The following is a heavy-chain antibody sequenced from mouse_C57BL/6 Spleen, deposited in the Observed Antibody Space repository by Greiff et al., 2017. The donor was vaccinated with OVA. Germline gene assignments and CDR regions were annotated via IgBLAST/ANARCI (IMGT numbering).Heavy chain of an antibody. CDR2: INPYNGGT. J-gene: IGHJ2*01. Sequence: VQLQQSGPVLVKPGASVKMSCKASGYTFTDYYMNWVKQSHGKSLEWIGVINPYNGGTSYNQKFKGKATLTVDKSSSTAYMELNSLTSEDSAVYYCARYGNYFDYWGQGTTLTVSS. V-gene: IGHV1-19*01. CDR1: GYTFTDYY. CDR3: ARYGNYFDY. D-gene: IGHD2-1*01.